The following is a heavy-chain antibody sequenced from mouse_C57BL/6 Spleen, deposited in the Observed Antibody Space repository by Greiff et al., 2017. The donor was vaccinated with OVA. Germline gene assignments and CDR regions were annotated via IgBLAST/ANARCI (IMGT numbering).Heavy chain of an antibody. V-gene: IGHV14-3*01. CDR3: ARPSTAQSNFDY. CDR1: GFNIKNTY. Sequence: VHVKQSVAELVRPGASVKLSCTASGFNIKNTYMHWVKQRPEQGLEWIGRIDPANGNTKYAPKFQGKATITADTSSNTAYLQLSSLTSEDTAIYYCARPSTAQSNFDYWGQGTTLTVSS. J-gene: IGHJ2*01. CDR2: IDPANGNT. D-gene: IGHD3-1*01.